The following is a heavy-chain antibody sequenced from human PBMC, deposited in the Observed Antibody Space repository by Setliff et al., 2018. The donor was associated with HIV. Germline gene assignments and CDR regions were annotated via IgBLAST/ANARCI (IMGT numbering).Heavy chain of an antibody. CDR3: ARPRVFDSFDV. D-gene: IGHD6-6*01. J-gene: IGHJ3*01. CDR2: ISPNNGAA. CDR1: GYMILGYK. V-gene: IGHV1-2*06. Sequence: ASVTVSCKAIGYMILGYKMNWVRQAPGQGLEWIGRISPNNGAAEYAPKFQGRVSMTLDTSISTAYLEIPRLTSDDAAVYFCARPRVFDSFDVWGQGTKVTVS.